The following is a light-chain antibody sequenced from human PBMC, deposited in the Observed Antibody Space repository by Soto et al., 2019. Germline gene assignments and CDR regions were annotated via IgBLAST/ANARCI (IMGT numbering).Light chain of an antibody. CDR3: QQYNSSPT. V-gene: IGKV1-5*03. Sequence: DIQMTQSPSTLSASVGDRVTITCRASQSISSWLAWYQQKPGKAPKLLIYKASSLESGVPSRFSGSGSGTELTLTISSLQPDGFATYYCQQYNSSPTFGQGTKVEIK. J-gene: IGKJ1*01. CDR1: QSISSW. CDR2: KAS.